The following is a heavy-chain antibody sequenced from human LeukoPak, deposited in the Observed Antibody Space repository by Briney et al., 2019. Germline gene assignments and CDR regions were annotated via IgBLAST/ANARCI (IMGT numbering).Heavy chain of an antibody. CDR2: TYYRSKWYN. CDR1: GDSVSSNSAA. J-gene: IGHJ6*02. V-gene: IGHV6-1*01. D-gene: IGHD6-19*01. CDR3: ARVEAVAGTHYYYGMDV. Sequence: SQTLSLTCAISGDSVSSNSAAWNWIRQSPSRGLEWLGRTYYRSKWYNDYAVSVKSRITINPDTSKNQFSLQLNSVTPGDTAVYYCARVEAVAGTHYYYGMDVWGQGTTVTVSS.